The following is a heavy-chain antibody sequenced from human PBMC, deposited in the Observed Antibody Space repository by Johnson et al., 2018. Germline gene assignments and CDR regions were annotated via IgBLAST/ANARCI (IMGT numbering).Heavy chain of an antibody. J-gene: IGHJ6*03. CDR2: ISSSGSII. V-gene: IGHV3-11*04. CDR3: ARGVYSSRPRYYYMDV. Sequence: VQLVESGGGVVQPGRSLRLSCAASGFTLSDCYMSWIRQAPGKGLEWVSYISSSGSIIYYADSVKGRFTISRDSAKNSLHLQMNSLRAEDTAVDYCARGVYSSRPRYYYMDVWGKGTTVTVSS. CDR1: GFTLSDCY. D-gene: IGHD6-13*01.